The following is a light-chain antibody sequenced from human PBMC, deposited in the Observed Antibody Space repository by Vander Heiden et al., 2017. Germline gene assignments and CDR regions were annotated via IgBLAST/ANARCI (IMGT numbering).Light chain of an antibody. V-gene: IGKV4-1*01. J-gene: IGKJ1*01. CDR2: LAS. CDR1: QSVLSSSNNKNY. CDR3: QQYYNIPRT. Sequence: IVMTQSPDSLAVSLGERATINCKSSQSVLSSSNNKNYLTWCQQKPGQPPKLLIYLASTRESGVPDRFSGSGSGTDFTLTISSLQAEDVAVYYCQQYYNIPRTFGQGTKVEIK.